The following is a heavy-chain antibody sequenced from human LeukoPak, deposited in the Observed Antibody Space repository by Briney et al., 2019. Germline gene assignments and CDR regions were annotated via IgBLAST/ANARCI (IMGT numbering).Heavy chain of an antibody. Sequence: SVKVSCKASGFTFSNSAMQWVRQARGQRLEWIGWIVVGSGNTNYARKFQERVTITRDMSTSTAYMELSSLRSEDTAVYYCAADDLSTAYWGQGTLVTVSS. J-gene: IGHJ4*02. CDR3: AADDLSTAY. D-gene: IGHD5/OR15-5a*01. CDR1: GFTFSNSA. V-gene: IGHV1-58*02. CDR2: IVVGSGNT.